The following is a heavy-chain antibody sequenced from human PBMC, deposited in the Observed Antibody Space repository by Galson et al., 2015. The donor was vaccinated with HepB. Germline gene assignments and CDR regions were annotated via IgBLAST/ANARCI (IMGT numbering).Heavy chain of an antibody. CDR2: IRHDGLKK. V-gene: IGHV3-33*03. CDR1: GFTFRNYG. CDR3: ANWGAGIYEADY. J-gene: IGHJ4*02. D-gene: IGHD3-10*01. Sequence: SLRLSCAASGFTFRNYGMHWVRQAPGKGLEWVANIRHDGLKKFYANSVKGRFTISRDNSKNTLYLQMNSLRVEDTAVYYCANWGAGIYEADYWGQGTLVIVSS.